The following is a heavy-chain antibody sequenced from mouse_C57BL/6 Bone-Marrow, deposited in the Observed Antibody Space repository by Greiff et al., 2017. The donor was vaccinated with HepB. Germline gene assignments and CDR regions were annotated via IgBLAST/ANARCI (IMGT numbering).Heavy chain of an antibody. Sequence: EVKLMESGPGLVKPSQSLSLTCSVTGYSITSGYYWNWIRQFPGNKLEWMGYISYDGSNNYNPSLKNRISITRDTSKNQFFLKLNSVTTEDTATYYCARGSYYGNWYFDVWGTGTTVTVSS. CDR3: ARGSYYGNWYFDV. J-gene: IGHJ1*03. D-gene: IGHD1-1*01. V-gene: IGHV3-6*01. CDR2: ISYDGSN. CDR1: GYSITSGYY.